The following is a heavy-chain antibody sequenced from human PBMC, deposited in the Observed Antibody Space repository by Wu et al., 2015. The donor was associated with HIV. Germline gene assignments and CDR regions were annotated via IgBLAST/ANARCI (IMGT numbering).Heavy chain of an antibody. CDR1: GYTFTGYF. CDR2: INPRSGNT. CDR3: ARDHSNTAWDRPCWWFDP. D-gene: IGHD1-26*01. J-gene: IGHJ5*02. Sequence: QVQLVQSGAEVKKPGASVKVSCKASGYTFTGYFMHWVRQAPGQGLEWMGWINPRSGNTNFAQKLQGRVTMTRDTSINTVYMELARLRSDDTAVYYCARDHSNTAWDRPCWWFDPWGQGTLVTVSS. V-gene: IGHV1-2*02.